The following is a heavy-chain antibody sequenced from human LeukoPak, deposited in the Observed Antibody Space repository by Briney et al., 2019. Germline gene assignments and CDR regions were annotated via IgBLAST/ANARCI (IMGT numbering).Heavy chain of an antibody. Sequence: ASVKVSCKVSGYTLTELSMHWVRQAPGKGLEWMGGFDPEDGETIYAQKFQGRVTMTEDTSTDTAYMELSSLRSEDTAVYYCATGVSGTFYDSSGYYYGPSFDYWGQGTLVTVSS. J-gene: IGHJ4*02. CDR3: ATGVSGTFYDSSGYYYGPSFDY. D-gene: IGHD3-22*01. CDR1: GYTLTELS. CDR2: FDPEDGET. V-gene: IGHV1-24*01.